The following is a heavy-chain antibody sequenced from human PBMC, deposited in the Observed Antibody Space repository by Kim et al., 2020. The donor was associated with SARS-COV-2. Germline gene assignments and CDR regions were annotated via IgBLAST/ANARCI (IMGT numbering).Heavy chain of an antibody. V-gene: IGHV5-51*01. D-gene: IGHD3-10*01. J-gene: IGHJ6*02. Sequence: GESLKISCKGSGYSFTSYWIGWVRQMPGKGLEWMGIIYPGDSDTRYSPSFQGQVTISADKSISTAYLQWSSLKASDTAMYYCARLGRGVTLYYYGMDVWGQGTTVTVSS. CDR2: IYPGDSDT. CDR1: GYSFTSYW. CDR3: ARLGRGVTLYYYGMDV.